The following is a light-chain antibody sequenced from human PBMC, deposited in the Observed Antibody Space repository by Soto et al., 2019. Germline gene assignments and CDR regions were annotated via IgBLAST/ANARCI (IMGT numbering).Light chain of an antibody. CDR3: QVWDSSGDHYV. Sequence: SYELTQPPSVSVAPGKTARITCGGNNIGSKSVHWYQQKPGQAPVLVIYFDNDRPSGIPERFSGSNSGNTATLTISRVEAGDEADYYCQVWDSSGDHYVFGTGTKVTVL. CDR2: FDN. J-gene: IGLJ1*01. V-gene: IGLV3-21*04. CDR1: NIGSKS.